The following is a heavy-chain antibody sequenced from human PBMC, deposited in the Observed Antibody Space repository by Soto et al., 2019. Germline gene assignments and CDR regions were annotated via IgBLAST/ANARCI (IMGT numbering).Heavy chain of an antibody. Sequence: SETLSLTLTVSGGSISSGDYYWSWIRQPPGKGLEWIGYIYYSGSTYYNPSLKSRVTISVDTSKNQFSLKLSSVTAADTAVYYCAREGMYYDSSGYGLGDAFDIWGQGTMVTVSS. D-gene: IGHD3-22*01. CDR2: IYYSGST. CDR1: GGSISSGDYY. J-gene: IGHJ3*02. V-gene: IGHV4-30-4*01. CDR3: AREGMYYDSSGYGLGDAFDI.